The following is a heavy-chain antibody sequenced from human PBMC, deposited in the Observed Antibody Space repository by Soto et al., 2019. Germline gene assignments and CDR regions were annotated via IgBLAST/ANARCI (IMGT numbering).Heavy chain of an antibody. CDR3: ARVGNDFWSGPLVPSYYYGMDV. Sequence: GGSLRLSCAASGFTFSSYDMHWVRQATGKGLEWVSAIGTAGDTYYPGSVKGRFTISRENAKNSLYLQMNSLRAGDTAVYYCARVGNDFWSGPLVPSYYYGMDVWGQGTTVTVSS. J-gene: IGHJ6*02. CDR2: IGTAGDT. V-gene: IGHV3-13*01. D-gene: IGHD3-3*01. CDR1: GFTFSSYD.